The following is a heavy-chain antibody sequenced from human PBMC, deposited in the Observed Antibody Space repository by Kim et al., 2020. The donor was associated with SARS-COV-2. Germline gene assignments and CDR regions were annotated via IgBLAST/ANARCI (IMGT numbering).Heavy chain of an antibody. D-gene: IGHD2-15*01. CDR3: ARARHVVVVAALWEGFDY. CDR2: IYYSGST. CDR1: GGSISSGDYY. J-gene: IGHJ4*02. V-gene: IGHV4-30-4*01. Sequence: SETLSLTCTVSGGSISSGDYYWSWIRQPPGKGLEWIGYIYYSGSTYYNPSLKSRVTISVDTSKNQFSLKLSSVTAADTAVYYCARARHVVVVAALWEGFDYWGQGTLVTVSS.